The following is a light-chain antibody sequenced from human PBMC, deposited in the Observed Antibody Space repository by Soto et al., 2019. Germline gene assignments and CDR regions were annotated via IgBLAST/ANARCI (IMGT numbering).Light chain of an antibody. CDR2: GNN. V-gene: IGLV1-44*01. J-gene: IGLJ2*01. Sequence: QSVLTQSPSASGTPGQRVTISCSGCSSNLGSNSVNCYQQFPGTAPRVLIYGNNQRPSGVPDRFSGSKSGTSASLSISALQSEEEADYYCSAWDDRVNGVLFGGGTKLTVL. CDR3: SAWDDRVNGVL. CDR1: SSNLGSNS.